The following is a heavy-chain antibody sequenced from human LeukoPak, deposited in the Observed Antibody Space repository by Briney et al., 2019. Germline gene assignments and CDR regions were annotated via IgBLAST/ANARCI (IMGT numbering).Heavy chain of an antibody. J-gene: IGHJ4*02. D-gene: IGHD3-3*01. CDR1: GFTFSSYS. V-gene: IGHV3-48*04. CDR3: ARDGEDFWSGSYFDY. CDR2: ISSSSSTI. Sequence: GGSLRLSCAASGFTFSSYSMNWVRQAPGKGLEWVSYISSSSSTIYYADSVKGRFTIFRDNAKNSLYLQMNSLRAEDTAVYYCARDGEDFWSGSYFDYWGQGTLVTVSS.